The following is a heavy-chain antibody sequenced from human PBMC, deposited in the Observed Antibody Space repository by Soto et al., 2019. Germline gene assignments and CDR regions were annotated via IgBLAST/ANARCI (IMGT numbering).Heavy chain of an antibody. Sequence: SETLSLTCTVSGGSISSSSYYWGWIRQPPGKGLEWIGSIYYSGSTYYNPSLKSRVTISVDTSKNQFSLKLSSVTAADTAVYYCARCDGDYVRFDYWGQGTLVTVSS. CDR3: ARCDGDYVRFDY. CDR1: GGSISSSSYY. CDR2: IYYSGST. D-gene: IGHD4-17*01. V-gene: IGHV4-39*01. J-gene: IGHJ4*02.